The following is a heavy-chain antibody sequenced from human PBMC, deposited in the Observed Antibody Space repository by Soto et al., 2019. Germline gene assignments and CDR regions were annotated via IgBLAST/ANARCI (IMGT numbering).Heavy chain of an antibody. CDR3: AHHPYYXLGSYSFDY. V-gene: IGHV2-5*02. D-gene: IGHD3-10*01. CDR2: IYWDDDK. J-gene: IGHJ4*02. CDR1: GFSLTTSGVG. Sequence: QITLKESGPTLVRPTQTLTLTCTFSGFSLTTSGVGVGWIRQPPGKALECLAVIYWDDDKRYSSSLKSRLTXXXXXSKNQLVLTMTNMDPXXTATYYCAHHPYYXLGSYSFDYWGQGTLVTVSS.